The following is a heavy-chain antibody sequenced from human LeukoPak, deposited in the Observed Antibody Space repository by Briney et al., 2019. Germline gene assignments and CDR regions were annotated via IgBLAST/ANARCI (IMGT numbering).Heavy chain of an antibody. CDR1: GGSIMSNY. D-gene: IGHD6-13*01. Sequence: SETLSLTCIVSGGSIMSNYWSWIRQPPGKGLEWVGSIYYSGSTKYNPSLTSRVTISVDTSKNQFSLNLNSVTAADTAVYFCARDPSSSWYFWYFDLWGRGTLVTVSS. J-gene: IGHJ2*01. V-gene: IGHV4-59*01. CDR3: ARDPSSSWYFWYFDL. CDR2: IYYSGST.